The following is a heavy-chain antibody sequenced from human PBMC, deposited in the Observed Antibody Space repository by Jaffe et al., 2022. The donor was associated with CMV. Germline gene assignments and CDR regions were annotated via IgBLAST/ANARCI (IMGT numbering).Heavy chain of an antibody. CDR1: GFTFSNAW. Sequence: EVQLVESGGGLVKPGGSLRLSCAASGFTFSNAWMSWVRQAPGKGLEWVGRIKSKTDGGTTDYAAPVKGRFTISRDDSKNTLYLQMNSLKTEDTAVYYCTTDYGGGPWYFDLWGRGTLVTVSS. J-gene: IGHJ2*01. CDR2: IKSKTDGGTT. CDR3: TTDYGGGPWYFDL. D-gene: IGHD4-17*01. V-gene: IGHV3-15*01.